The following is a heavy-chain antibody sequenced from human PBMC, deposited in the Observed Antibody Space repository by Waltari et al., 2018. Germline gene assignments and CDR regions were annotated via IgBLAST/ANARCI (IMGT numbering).Heavy chain of an antibody. V-gene: IGHV4-34*01. CDR3: ALGAHYDY. Sequence: QVQLQQWGAGLLKPSETLSLTCAVYGGSFSGYYWSWIRQPPEKGLEWIGEINHSGSTTYNPALKSRVTISVDTSKNQFSLKLSSVTAADTAVYYCALGAHYDYWGQGTLVTVSS. CDR1: GGSFSGYY. CDR2: INHSGST. J-gene: IGHJ4*02. D-gene: IGHD1-26*01.